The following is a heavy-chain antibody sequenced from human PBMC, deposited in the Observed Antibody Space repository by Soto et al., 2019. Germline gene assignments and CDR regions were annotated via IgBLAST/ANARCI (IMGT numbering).Heavy chain of an antibody. CDR3: ARGSGLWWEGY. Sequence: QVQLQQWGAGLLRPSETLSLTCAVSGGSFTGYYWRWLRPPPGKGLEWIGETHHSGNTNYNPSLKSRVTISVDTSKKQFSLKLTSVTAADTAVYYCARGSGLWWEGYWGQGTLVTVSS. CDR1: GGSFTGYY. CDR2: THHSGNT. D-gene: IGHD2-21*01. V-gene: IGHV4-34*01. J-gene: IGHJ4*02.